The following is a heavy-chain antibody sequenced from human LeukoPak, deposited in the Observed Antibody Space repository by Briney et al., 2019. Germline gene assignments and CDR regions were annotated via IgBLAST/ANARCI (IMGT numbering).Heavy chain of an antibody. CDR1: GGSISSYY. Sequence: SETLSLTCTVSGGSISSYYWSWVRQPAGKGLEWIGRIYTSGSTNYNPSLKSRVTMSVDTFKNQFSLRLSSVTAADTAVYYCTRDSSGYSSRYYYYYMDVWGKGTTVTVSS. D-gene: IGHD3-22*01. V-gene: IGHV4-4*07. CDR3: TRDSSGYSSRYYYYYMDV. CDR2: IYTSGST. J-gene: IGHJ6*03.